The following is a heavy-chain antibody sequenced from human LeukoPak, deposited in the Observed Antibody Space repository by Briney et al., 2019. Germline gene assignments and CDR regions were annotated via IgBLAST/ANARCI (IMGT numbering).Heavy chain of an antibody. J-gene: IGHJ3*02. D-gene: IGHD1-26*01. CDR2: IWYDGSNK. V-gene: IGHV3-33*01. Sequence: GGSLRLSCAASGFTFSSYGMHWVRQAPGKGLEWVAVIWYDGSNKYYADSVKGRFTISRDNSKNTLYLQMNSLRAEDTAVYYCARGGSPKGAFDIWGQGTMLTVSS. CDR3: ARGGSPKGAFDI. CDR1: GFTFSSYG.